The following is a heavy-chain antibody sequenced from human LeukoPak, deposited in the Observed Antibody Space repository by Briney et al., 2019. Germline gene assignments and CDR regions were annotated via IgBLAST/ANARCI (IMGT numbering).Heavy chain of an antibody. D-gene: IGHD1-26*01. CDR2: IYTSGST. Sequence: SETLSLTCAVYGGSFSGYYWSWIRQPAGKGLEWIGRIYTSGSTTYNPSLKSRVTMSVDTSKNQFSLKLNSVTAADTAVYYCARQGQLGAIDYWGQGTLVTVSS. V-gene: IGHV4-59*10. CDR1: GGSFSGYY. CDR3: ARQGQLGAIDY. J-gene: IGHJ4*02.